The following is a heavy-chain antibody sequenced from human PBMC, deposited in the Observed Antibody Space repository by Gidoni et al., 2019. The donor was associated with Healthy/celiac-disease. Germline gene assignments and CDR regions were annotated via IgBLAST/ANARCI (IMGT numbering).Heavy chain of an antibody. Sequence: QVQLVESGVGVVQPGRSLRLSCAASGFPFSSYGMHWVRQAPGKGLEWVAVIWYDGSNKYYADSVKGRFTISRDNSKNTLYLQMNSLRAEDTAVYYCARDGDYARDFDYWGQGTLVTVSS. CDR3: ARDGDYARDFDY. V-gene: IGHV3-33*01. J-gene: IGHJ4*02. CDR2: IWYDGSNK. CDR1: GFPFSSYG. D-gene: IGHD4-17*01.